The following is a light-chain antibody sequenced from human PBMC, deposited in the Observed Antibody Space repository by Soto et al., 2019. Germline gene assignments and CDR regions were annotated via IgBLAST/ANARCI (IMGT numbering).Light chain of an antibody. V-gene: IGKV3-20*01. Sequence: EIVLTQSPGTLSLSPGDRATLSCRASQGVSSSYLAWYQQRPGQAPRLLIYSGSSRATGIPERFSGSGSETDFTLTINRLEPEDFAVYYCQQYTNSRGTCGQGTRVEIK. J-gene: IGKJ1*01. CDR1: QGVSSSY. CDR2: SGS. CDR3: QQYTNSRGT.